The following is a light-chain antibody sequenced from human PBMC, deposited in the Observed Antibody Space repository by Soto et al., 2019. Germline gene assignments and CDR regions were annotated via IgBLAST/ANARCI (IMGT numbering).Light chain of an antibody. Sequence: QSVLTQPASVSGSPGQSITISCTGTSSDVGGYNYVSWYQQHPGKAPKLMIYDVSNRPSGVSNRFSGSKSGNTASLTISGLQAEDEADYYCWSYAGSSTYVFGSGNKVTVL. J-gene: IGLJ1*01. CDR2: DVS. CDR3: WSYAGSSTYV. CDR1: SSDVGGYNY. V-gene: IGLV2-14*01.